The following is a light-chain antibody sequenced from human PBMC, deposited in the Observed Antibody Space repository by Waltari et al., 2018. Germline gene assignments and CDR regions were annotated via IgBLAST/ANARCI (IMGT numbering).Light chain of an antibody. CDR1: HSLLRSNGYNY. J-gene: IGKJ1*01. CDR2: LGS. CDR3: LQGISTPLT. Sequence: VMTQSPLSLPVTPGEPASIPCTSSHSLLRSNGYNYLDWYLQRPGQSPQLLIYLGSNRASGVPDRFSGSGSGTDFTLKISRVEAEDVGVYYCLQGISTPLTFGQGTKVESK. V-gene: IGKV2-28*01.